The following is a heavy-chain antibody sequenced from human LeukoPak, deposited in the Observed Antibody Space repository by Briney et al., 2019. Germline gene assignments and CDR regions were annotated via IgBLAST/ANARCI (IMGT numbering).Heavy chain of an antibody. Sequence: ASVKVSCKASGGTFSSYAISWVRQAPGQGLEWMGGIIPIFGTANYAQKFQGRVTITADESTSTAYMELSSLRSEDTAVYYCARGAVVSAAMTWFDPWGQGTLVTVSS. CDR3: ARGAVVSAAMTWFDP. CDR1: GGTFSSYA. J-gene: IGHJ5*02. D-gene: IGHD2-2*01. CDR2: IIPIFGTA. V-gene: IGHV1-69*13.